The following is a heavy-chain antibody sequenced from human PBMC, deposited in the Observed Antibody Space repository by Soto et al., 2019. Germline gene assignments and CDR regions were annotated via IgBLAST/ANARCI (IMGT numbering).Heavy chain of an antibody. V-gene: IGHV1-18*01. CDR2: ISAYNGNT. J-gene: IGHJ5*02. CDR3: ARVLIAAAGLDWFDP. Sequence: QVKLVQSGAEVKKPGASVKVSCKASGYTFTSYGISWMRQAPGQGLEWMGWISAYNGNTNYAQKLQGRVTMTTDTSSSTVYMELRSLRSDDTAVYYCARVLIAAAGLDWFDPWGQGTLVTVSS. CDR1: GYTFTSYG. D-gene: IGHD6-13*01.